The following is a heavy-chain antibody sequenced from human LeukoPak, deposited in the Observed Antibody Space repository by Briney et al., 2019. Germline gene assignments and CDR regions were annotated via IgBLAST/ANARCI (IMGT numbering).Heavy chain of an antibody. J-gene: IGHJ4*02. D-gene: IGHD4-17*01. CDR1: GFTFSSYW. V-gene: IGHV3-7*04. CDR2: INHNGNVN. CDR3: ARGHYGDSTRDFDY. Sequence: GGSLRLSCAASGFTFSSYWMNWARQAPGKGLEWVASINHNGNVNYYVDSVKGRFTISRDNAKNSLYLQMNSLRAEDTAVYYCARGHYGDSTRDFDYWGQGTLVTVSS.